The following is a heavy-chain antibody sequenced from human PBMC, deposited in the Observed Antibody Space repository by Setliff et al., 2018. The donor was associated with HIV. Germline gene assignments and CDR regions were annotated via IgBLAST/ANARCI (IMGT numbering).Heavy chain of an antibody. CDR1: GGSIASGAYY. CDR3: ARSIHGGGSEPFDT. CDR2: IYTSGNT. J-gene: IGHJ5*02. D-gene: IGHD3-10*01. Sequence: SETLSLTCTVSGGSIASGAYYWSWIRQPAGKGLEWIGRIYTSGNTNYNPSLNGRVTMSIDRSKNQFSLKLNSVTAADTAIYYCARSIHGGGSEPFDTWGQGILVTVSS. V-gene: IGHV4-61*02.